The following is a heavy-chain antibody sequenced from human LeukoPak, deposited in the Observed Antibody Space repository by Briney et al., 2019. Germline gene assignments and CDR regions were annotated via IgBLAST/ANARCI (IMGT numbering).Heavy chain of an antibody. J-gene: IGHJ5*02. D-gene: IGHD5-24*01. Sequence: SQTLSLTCAISGDSVSSNNAAWNWIRQSPSRGLEWLGRTYYRSKWYSDYAIFVKSRITVTADTSRNQFSLELRSVTPDDTAVYFCSRGRLQLHWFDPWGQGVLVTVSS. CDR1: GDSVSSNNAA. CDR3: SRGRLQLHWFDP. V-gene: IGHV6-1*01. CDR2: TYYRSKWYS.